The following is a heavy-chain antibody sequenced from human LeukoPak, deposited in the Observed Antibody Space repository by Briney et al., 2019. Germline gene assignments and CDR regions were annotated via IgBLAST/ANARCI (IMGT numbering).Heavy chain of an antibody. J-gene: IGHJ2*01. CDR2: IYTSGST. V-gene: IGHV4-61*02. CDR3: AREGPPSWSDYVWGSYRPEWYFDL. Sequence: SQTLSLTCTVSGGSISSGSYYWSWIRQPAGKGLEWIGRIYTSGSTNYNPPLKSRVTISVDTSKNQFSLKLSSVTAAETAVYYCAREGPPSWSDYVWGSYRPEWYFDLWGRGTLVTVSS. D-gene: IGHD3-16*02. CDR1: GGSISSGSYY.